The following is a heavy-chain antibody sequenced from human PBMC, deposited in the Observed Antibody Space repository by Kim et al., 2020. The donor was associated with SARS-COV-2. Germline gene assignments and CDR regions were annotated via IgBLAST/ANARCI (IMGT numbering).Heavy chain of an antibody. J-gene: IGHJ6*02. CDR3: AKVRYSGSYFHYYYGRDV. D-gene: IGHD1-26*01. V-gene: IGHV3-30*02. Sequence: KGRFTISRDNSKSTLYLQMNSLRAEDTAVYYCAKVRYSGSYFHYYYGRDVWGQGTTVTVSS.